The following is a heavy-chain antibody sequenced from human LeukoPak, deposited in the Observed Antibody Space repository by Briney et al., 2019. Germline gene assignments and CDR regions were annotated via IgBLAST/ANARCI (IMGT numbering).Heavy chain of an antibody. V-gene: IGHV4-59*01. Sequence: ASETLSLTCTVSGGSISSYYWSWIRQPPVKALEWIGYIYYSGSTNYNPSLKSRVTISVDTSKNQFSLKLSSVTAADTAVYYCARVSIGPTFYDLWSLIDPWGQGTLVTVSS. D-gene: IGHD3-3*01. CDR3: ARVSIGPTFYDLWSLIDP. J-gene: IGHJ5*02. CDR2: IYYSGST. CDR1: GGSISSYY.